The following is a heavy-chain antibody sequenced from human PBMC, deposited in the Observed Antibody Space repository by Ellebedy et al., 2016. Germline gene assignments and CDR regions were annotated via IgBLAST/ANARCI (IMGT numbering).Heavy chain of an antibody. CDR2: ISVGDNT. CDR3: ARVWTPTSGNKRAMDY. Sequence: GESLKISXAASGFTVSRNYMSWVRQAPGKGLEWVSLISVGDNTYYADSVQGRFSISRDNSKNTLFLQMNTLRAEDTAVYYCARVWTPTSGNKRAMDYWGQGTLVTVSS. CDR1: GFTVSRNY. J-gene: IGHJ4*02. V-gene: IGHV3-53*01. D-gene: IGHD1-26*01.